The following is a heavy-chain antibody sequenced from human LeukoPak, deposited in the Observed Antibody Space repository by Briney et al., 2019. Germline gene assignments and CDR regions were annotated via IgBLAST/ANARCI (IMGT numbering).Heavy chain of an antibody. CDR1: GFTFSSYA. Sequence: GGSLRLSCSASGFTFSSYAMNWVRQAPGKGLEWVSAITGSGGNTYYADSVKGRFTISRDNSKNTVFLQMNSLRAEDTAVYYCAKWGDYDVLTGYYVSDYWGQGTLVTVSS. CDR2: ITGSGGNT. D-gene: IGHD3-9*01. V-gene: IGHV3-23*01. CDR3: AKWGDYDVLTGYYVSDY. J-gene: IGHJ4*02.